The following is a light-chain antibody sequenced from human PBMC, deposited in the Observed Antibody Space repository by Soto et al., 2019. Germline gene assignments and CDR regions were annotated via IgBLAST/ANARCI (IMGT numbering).Light chain of an antibody. Sequence: EIALTQSPATLSLSPGERATLSCRASQSVSIYLAWYQQKPGQAPRLLIYDASNRAPGIAARFSGSGSGTDFTLTISSLEAEDSAVYYCQQCSNWPTTFGQGKRLEIK. V-gene: IGKV3-11*01. CDR1: QSVSIY. CDR3: QQCSNWPTT. J-gene: IGKJ5*01. CDR2: DAS.